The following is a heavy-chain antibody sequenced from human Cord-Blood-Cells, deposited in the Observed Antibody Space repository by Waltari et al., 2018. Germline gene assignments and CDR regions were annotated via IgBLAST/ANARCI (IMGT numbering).Heavy chain of an antibody. V-gene: IGHV3-7*01. CDR1: GFTFSSFW. Sequence: EVQLVESGGGLVQPGGSLRLSCAASGFTFSSFWMSWVRQAPGKGVEWVANIKQDGSEKYYVDSVKCRFTISRDNAKNSLYLQMNSLRAEDTAVYYCARNTGQLVHYWGQGTLVTVSS. CDR3: ARNTGQLVHY. CDR2: IKQDGSEK. J-gene: IGHJ4*02. D-gene: IGHD6-6*01.